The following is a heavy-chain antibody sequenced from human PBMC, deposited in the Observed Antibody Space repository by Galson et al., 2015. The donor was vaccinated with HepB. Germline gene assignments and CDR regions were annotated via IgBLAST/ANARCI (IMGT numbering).Heavy chain of an antibody. CDR2: ISYNGGYT. D-gene: IGHD4-11*01. Sequence: SLRLSCAASGFTFRDYGMSWVRQAPGKGLECVSTISYNGGYTDYADSVKGRFTISRDNSKNTLYLEMNSLRPEDTAVYYCAKGGTTATPWGYWGQGTRVTVSS. J-gene: IGHJ4*02. V-gene: IGHV3-23*01. CDR1: GFTFRDYG. CDR3: AKGGTTATPWGY.